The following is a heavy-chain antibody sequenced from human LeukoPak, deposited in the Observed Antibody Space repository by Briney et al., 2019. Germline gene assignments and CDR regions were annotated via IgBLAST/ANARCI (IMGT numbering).Heavy chain of an antibody. J-gene: IGHJ4*02. V-gene: IGHV3-21*06. D-gene: IGHD2-15*01. CDR1: GFTFGSYT. CDR3: ARDRWKQQTFFDY. CDR2: IISNSLSSHYI. Sequence: VGSLRLSCAASGFTFGSYTMNWVRQAPGKGLEWVSSIISNSLSSHYIYYADSVKGRFPLSRDNAQNSLYLEMSSLRAEDTAVYYCARDRWKQQTFFDYWGQGTPVTVSS.